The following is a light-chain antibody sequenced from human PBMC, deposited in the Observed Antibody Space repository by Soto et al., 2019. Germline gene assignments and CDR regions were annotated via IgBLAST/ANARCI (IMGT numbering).Light chain of an antibody. CDR2: DVN. J-gene: IGLJ2*01. V-gene: IGLV2-14*03. CDR1: SSDVGGYNY. CDR3: SSHTSSRSVL. Sequence: QSVLTQPASVSGSPGQSITISCTGTSSDVGGYNYVSWYQQHPGKAPKLLIYDVNDRPSGVSTRFSGSKSGNTASLSISGLQAEDEAHYYCSSHTSSRSVLFGGGTKVTVL.